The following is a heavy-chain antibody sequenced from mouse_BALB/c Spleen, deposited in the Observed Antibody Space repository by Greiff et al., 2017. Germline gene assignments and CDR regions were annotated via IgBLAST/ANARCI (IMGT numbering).Heavy chain of an antibody. J-gene: IGHJ1*01. Sequence: EVQLVESGPELVKPGASVKVSCKASGYAFTSYNMYWVKQSHGKSLEWIGYIDPYNGGTSYNQKFKGKATLTVDKSSSTAYMHLNSLTSEDSAVYYCASNWDGYWYFDVWGAGTTVTVSS. D-gene: IGHD4-1*01. CDR2: IDPYNGGT. V-gene: IGHV1S135*01. CDR3: ASNWDGYWYFDV. CDR1: GYAFTSYN.